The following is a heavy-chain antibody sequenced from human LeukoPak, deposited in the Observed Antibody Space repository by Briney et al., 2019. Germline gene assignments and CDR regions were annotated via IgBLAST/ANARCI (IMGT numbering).Heavy chain of an antibody. CDR2: IWYDGSNK. Sequence: GGSLRLSCAASGFTFSSYGMHWVRQAPGKGLEWVAVIWYDGSNKYYADSVKGRFTISRDNSKNTLYLQMNSLRAEDTAVYYCASGYCSGGSCHIDYWGQGTLVTVSS. CDR3: ASGYCSGGSCHIDY. CDR1: GFTFSSYG. D-gene: IGHD2-15*01. J-gene: IGHJ4*02. V-gene: IGHV3-33*01.